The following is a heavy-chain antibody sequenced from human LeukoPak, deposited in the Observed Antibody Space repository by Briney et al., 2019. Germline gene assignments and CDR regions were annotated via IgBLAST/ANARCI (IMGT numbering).Heavy chain of an antibody. CDR2: IWYDGSNQ. CDR3: ARENWDSLDY. V-gene: IGHV3-33*01. CDR1: GFTFRRNG. J-gene: IGHJ4*02. Sequence: GGSLRLSCAASGFTFRRNGMHWVRQAPGKGLEWVAVIWYDGSNQYYADSVKGRFTISRDNSKNTLYLQMNSLRAEDTAVYYCARENWDSLDYWGQGTLVTVSS. D-gene: IGHD7-27*01.